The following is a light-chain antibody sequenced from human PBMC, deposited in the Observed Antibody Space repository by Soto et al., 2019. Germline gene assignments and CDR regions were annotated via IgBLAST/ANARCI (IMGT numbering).Light chain of an antibody. V-gene: IGLV2-14*01. CDR1: SSDVGAYYF. Sequence: QSVLTQPASVSGSPGQSITISCTGSSSDVGAYYFVSWYQHHPGKAPKLILYEVTTRPSGVSSRFSGSKSGNTASLTISGLQADDEANYCCSSYTSSNTPYVFGTGTKVTVL. CDR2: EVT. J-gene: IGLJ1*01. CDR3: SSYTSSNTPYV.